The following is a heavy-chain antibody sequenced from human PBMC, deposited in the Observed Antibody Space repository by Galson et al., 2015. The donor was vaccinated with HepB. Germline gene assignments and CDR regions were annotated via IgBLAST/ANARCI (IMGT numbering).Heavy chain of an antibody. Sequence: SVKVSCKASGGTFSSYAISWVRQAPGPGLEWMGRIIPILGIANYAQKFQGRVTITADKSTSTAYMELSSLRSEDTAVYYCARGYSYDINWFDPWGQGTLVTVSS. J-gene: IGHJ5*02. D-gene: IGHD5-18*01. CDR3: ARGYSYDINWFDP. CDR2: IIPILGIA. CDR1: GGTFSSYA. V-gene: IGHV1-69*04.